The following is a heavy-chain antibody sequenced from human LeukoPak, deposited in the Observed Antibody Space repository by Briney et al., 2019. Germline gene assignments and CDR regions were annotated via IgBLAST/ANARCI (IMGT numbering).Heavy chain of an antibody. CDR3: ARPAYYDFWSGYFRSSYYYGMDV. D-gene: IGHD3-3*01. Sequence: GASVKVSCKASGYTFTGYYMHWVRQAPGQGLEWMGWINPNSGGTNYAQKFQGRVTMTRDTPISTAYMELSRLRSDDTAVYYCARPAYYDFWSGYFRSSYYYGMDVWGQGTTVTVSS. J-gene: IGHJ6*02. V-gene: IGHV1-2*02. CDR1: GYTFTGYY. CDR2: INPNSGGT.